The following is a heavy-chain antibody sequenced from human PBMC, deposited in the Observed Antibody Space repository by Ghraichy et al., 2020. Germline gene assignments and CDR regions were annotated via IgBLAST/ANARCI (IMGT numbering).Heavy chain of an antibody. CDR2: ISSSSSYI. J-gene: IGHJ4*02. D-gene: IGHD1-26*01. Sequence: GGSLRLSCAASGFTFSSYSMNWVRQAPGKGLEWVSSISSSSSYIYYADSVKGRFTISRDNAKNSLYLQMNSLRAEDTAVYYCARDQSGSYEGGFDYWGQGTLVSVSS. CDR3: ARDQSGSYEGGFDY. CDR1: GFTFSSYS. V-gene: IGHV3-21*01.